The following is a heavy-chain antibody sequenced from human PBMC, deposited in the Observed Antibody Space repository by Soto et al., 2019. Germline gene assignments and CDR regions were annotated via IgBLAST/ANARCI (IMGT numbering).Heavy chain of an antibody. CDR1: GGSVSRSSYY. D-gene: IGHD1-26*01. V-gene: IGHV4-39*01. J-gene: IGHJ4*02. CDR2: IYYTGST. Sequence: SETLSLTCTVSGGSVSRSSYYWGWIRQPPGKGLEWIGTIYYTGSTSYSPSLKRRVTISVDTSKTQFSLNLSSVTATDTAVYYCAGRRAGDYYFDYWGQGTLVTVSS. CDR3: AGRRAGDYYFDY.